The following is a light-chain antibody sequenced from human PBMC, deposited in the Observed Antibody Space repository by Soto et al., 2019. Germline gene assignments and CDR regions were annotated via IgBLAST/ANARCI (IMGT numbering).Light chain of an antibody. V-gene: IGKV3-20*01. CDR2: DAS. CDR1: QSISNSY. CDR3: QHYGSSPPWT. Sequence: EIVLTQSPGTLSLSPGERATLSCRASQSISNSYLAWYQQKPGQAPRLIIYDASSRATGIPDRFSGSGSGTDFTLTISRLEPEDFAVYYCQHYGSSPPWTFGQGTKVEIK. J-gene: IGKJ1*01.